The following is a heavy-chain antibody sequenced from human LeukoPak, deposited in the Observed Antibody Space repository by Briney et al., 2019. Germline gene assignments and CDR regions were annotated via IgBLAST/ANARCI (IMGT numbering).Heavy chain of an antibody. CDR1: GYTFTSYA. J-gene: IGHJ5*02. CDR3: ARTTYYYDSSGYIYNWFDP. CDR2: INTNTGNP. D-gene: IGHD3-22*01. V-gene: IGHV7-4-1*02. Sequence: ASVKVSCKASGYTFTSYAMNWVRQAPGQGLEWMGWINTNTGNPTYAQGFTGRFVFSLDTSVSTAYLQISSLKAEDTAVYYCARTTYYYDSSGYIYNWFDPWGQGTLVTVSS.